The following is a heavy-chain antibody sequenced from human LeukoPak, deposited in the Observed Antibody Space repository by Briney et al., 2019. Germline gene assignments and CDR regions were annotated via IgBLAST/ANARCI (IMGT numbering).Heavy chain of an antibody. CDR3: ADPGVGY. D-gene: IGHD1-26*01. J-gene: IGHJ4*02. V-gene: IGHV3-7*01. CDR2: IKQNGSEK. Sequence: GGSLRLSCAASGFNFSSLWMSWVRQAPGKGLAWVANIKQNGSEKSYVESVKGRFTISRDNAQNSLYLQMNNLRADDTAVYFCADPGVGYWGQGTLVTVSS. CDR1: GFNFSSLW.